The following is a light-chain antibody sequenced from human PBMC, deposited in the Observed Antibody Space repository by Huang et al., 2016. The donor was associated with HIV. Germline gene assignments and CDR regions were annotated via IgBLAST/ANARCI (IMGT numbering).Light chain of an antibody. CDR3: LQDYNYPWT. CDR1: QGIRND. J-gene: IGKJ1*01. V-gene: IGKV1-6*01. CDR2: AAS. Sequence: AIQMTQSPASLSASVGDRVTITCRASQGIRNDLGWYQQRPGKAPKRLIYAASYLQSGVPSRFSGSGSGTDFSLTISSLQPEDFATYYCLQDYNYPWTFGQGTKVEV.